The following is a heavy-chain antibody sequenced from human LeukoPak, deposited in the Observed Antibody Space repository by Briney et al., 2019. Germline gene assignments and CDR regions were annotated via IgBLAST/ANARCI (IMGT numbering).Heavy chain of an antibody. CDR2: INPSGGST. D-gene: IGHD5-18*01. J-gene: IGHJ4*02. CDR1: GYTFTSYY. CDR3: ARGYGSGYSYGSVDY. V-gene: IGHV1-46*01. Sequence: ASVRVSCKASGYTFTSYYMHRVRQAPGQGLEWMGIINPSGGSTSYAQKFQGRVTMTRDTSTSTVYMELSSLRSEDTAVYYCARGYGSGYSYGSVDYWGQGTLVTVSS.